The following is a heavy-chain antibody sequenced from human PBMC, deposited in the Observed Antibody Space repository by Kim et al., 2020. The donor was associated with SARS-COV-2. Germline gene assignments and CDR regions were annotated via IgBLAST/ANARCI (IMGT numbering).Heavy chain of an antibody. V-gene: IGHV3-23*01. CDR3: AKAPHFDFWSGYDHYFDL. CDR1: GFTSSTYA. Sequence: GGSLRLSCAASGFTSSTYAMTWVRQAPGKGLEWVSGISGSGTATYYSDSEKGRFTISRDISKDTLYLQMNSLTVEDTAVYFCAKAPHFDFWSGYDHYFDLWGQGTLVTVSS. J-gene: IGHJ4*02. CDR2: ISGSGTAT. D-gene: IGHD3-3*01.